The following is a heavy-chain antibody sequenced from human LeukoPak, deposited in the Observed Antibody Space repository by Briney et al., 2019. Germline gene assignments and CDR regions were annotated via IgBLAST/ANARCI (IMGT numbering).Heavy chain of an antibody. CDR2: ILYDGSNT. CDR1: GFTFSSSG. D-gene: IGHD2/OR15-2a*01. J-gene: IGHJ3*02. Sequence: GGSLRLSCAASGFTFSSSGMHCVRQAPGKGLEWVAFILYDGSNTSYADSVDGRLTISRDNSKNTLYLQMNSLRAEDTAVYYCANPEYYSDAFDIWGQGTMVTVSS. CDR3: ANPEYYSDAFDI. V-gene: IGHV3-30*18.